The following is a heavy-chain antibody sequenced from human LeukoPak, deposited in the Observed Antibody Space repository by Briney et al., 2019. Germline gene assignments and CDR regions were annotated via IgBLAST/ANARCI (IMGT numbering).Heavy chain of an antibody. CDR3: AGPGQGLDD. CDR1: GFIFSSYT. Sequence: GGSLRLSCAASGFIFSSYTMNWVRQAPGKGLEWVSSIGSRSDHIYYADSVKGRFTISRDNAKSSLYLRMNILRAEDTAVYYCAGPGQGLDDWGQGTLVTVSS. CDR2: IGSRSDHI. V-gene: IGHV3-21*04. J-gene: IGHJ4*02.